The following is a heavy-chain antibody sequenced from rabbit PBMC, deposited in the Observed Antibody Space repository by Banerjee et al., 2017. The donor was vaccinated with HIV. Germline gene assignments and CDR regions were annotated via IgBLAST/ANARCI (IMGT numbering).Heavy chain of an antibody. CDR2: INTISGDT. CDR1: GFSFSNGYV. D-gene: IGHD1-1*01. J-gene: IGHJ4*01. Sequence: QEQLEESGGDLVKPEGSLTLTCTASGFSFSNGYVMCWVRQAPGKGLEWIACINTISGDTVYATWAKGRFTISKTSSTTVTLQMTSLTAADTATYFCARSDASSGGDYSYYFNLWGPGTLVTVS. V-gene: IGHV1S45*01. CDR3: ARSDASSGGDYSYYFNL.